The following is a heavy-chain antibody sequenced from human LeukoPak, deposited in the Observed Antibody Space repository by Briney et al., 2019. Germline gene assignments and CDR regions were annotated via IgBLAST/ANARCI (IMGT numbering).Heavy chain of an antibody. D-gene: IGHD6-13*01. CDR3: IIAAAGAFDY. J-gene: IGHJ4*02. CDR1: GFXFSSYW. CDR2: INNDVSST. V-gene: IGHV3-74*01. Sequence: GGSLRLSCAASGFXFSSYWMHWVREAPGKGLVWVSRINNDVSSTSYAESVKGRFTISRDNPKNTLYLQMNSLRAEDTAVYYCIIAAAGAFDYWGQGTLVTVSS.